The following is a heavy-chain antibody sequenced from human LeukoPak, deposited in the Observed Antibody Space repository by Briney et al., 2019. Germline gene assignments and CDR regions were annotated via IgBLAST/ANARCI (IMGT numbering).Heavy chain of an antibody. J-gene: IGHJ4*02. V-gene: IGHV4-34*10. CDR2: INHGGDT. D-gene: IGHD3-22*01. CDR3: ARLGDGAISDSSGLDY. Sequence: SETLSLTCGVSGGSFSGYDWSWVRQPPGKGLEWIGEINHGGDTNYNPSLKSRLSMSVDTSKNQFSLKLSSVTAADTAVYYCARLGDGAISDSSGLDYWGQGTLVTVSS. CDR1: GGSFSGYD.